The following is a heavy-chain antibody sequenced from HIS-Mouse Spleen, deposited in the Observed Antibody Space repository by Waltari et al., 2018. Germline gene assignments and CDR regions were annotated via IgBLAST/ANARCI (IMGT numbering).Heavy chain of an antibody. D-gene: IGHD7-27*01. V-gene: IGHV4-34*01. J-gene: IGHJ3*02. CDR2: INHSGST. CDR1: GGSFSGYY. Sequence: QVQLQQWGAGLLKPSETLSLTCAVYGGSFSGYYWCWIRQPPGKGLEWIGEINHSGSTNYNPSLKSRVTISVDTSKNQFSLKLSSVTAADTAVYYCARDQKLGDDAFDIWGQGTMVTVSS. CDR3: ARDQKLGDDAFDI.